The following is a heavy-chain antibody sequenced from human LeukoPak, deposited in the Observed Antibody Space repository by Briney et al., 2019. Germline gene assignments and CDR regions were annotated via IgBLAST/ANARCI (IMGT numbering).Heavy chain of an antibody. Sequence: HPGGSLRLSCAAPGFTFSSYGMHWVRQAPGKGLEWVAVIWYDGSNKYYADSVKGRFTISRDNSKNTLYLQMNSLRAEDTAVYYCARTQGSGYWPEVDYWGQGTLVTVSS. J-gene: IGHJ4*02. D-gene: IGHD3-22*01. CDR3: ARTQGSGYWPEVDY. CDR1: GFTFSSYG. CDR2: IWYDGSNK. V-gene: IGHV3-33*01.